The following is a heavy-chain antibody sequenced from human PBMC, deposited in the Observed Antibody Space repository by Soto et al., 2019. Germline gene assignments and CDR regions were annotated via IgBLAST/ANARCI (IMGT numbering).Heavy chain of an antibody. D-gene: IGHD3-3*01. CDR3: ARRSGYSPDWFDP. J-gene: IGHJ5*02. CDR1: GFTFSSYE. Sequence: LRLSCAASGFTFSSYEMNWVRQAPGKGLEWVSYISSSASTMYYADSVKGRFTISRDNSKNSLYLQMNSLRAEDTAVYYCARRSGYSPDWFDPWGQGTLVTVYS. CDR2: ISSSASTM. V-gene: IGHV3-48*03.